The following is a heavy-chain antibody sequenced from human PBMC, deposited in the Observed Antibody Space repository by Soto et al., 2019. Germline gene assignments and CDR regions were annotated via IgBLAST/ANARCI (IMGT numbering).Heavy chain of an antibody. CDR2: INPNSGGT. D-gene: IGHD5-12*01. V-gene: IGHV1-2*02. CDR1: GYPLTGYY. Sequence: XPVKVACKASGYPLTGYYMRWVRQAPGQGLEWMGWINPNSGGTNYAQKFQGRVTMTRDTSISTAYMELSRLRSDDTAVYYCARGTATIASAFDICGQRTMVTVSS. CDR3: ARGTATIASAFDI. J-gene: IGHJ3*02.